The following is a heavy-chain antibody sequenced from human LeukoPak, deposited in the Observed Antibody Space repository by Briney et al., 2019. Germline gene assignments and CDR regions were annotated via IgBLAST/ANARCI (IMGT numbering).Heavy chain of an antibody. CDR2: ISVSGST. CDR1: GGSISSYY. V-gene: IGHV4-59*01. Sequence: SETLSLTCAVSGGSISSYYWSWIRQPPGKGLEWVGCISVSGSTTYNPSLKSRVTMSVDTSKNQFSLKLSSVTAADTAFYYCARDLRIAATGDPIGYWGQGTLVTVCS. CDR3: ARDLRIAATGDPIGY. D-gene: IGHD6-13*01. J-gene: IGHJ4*02.